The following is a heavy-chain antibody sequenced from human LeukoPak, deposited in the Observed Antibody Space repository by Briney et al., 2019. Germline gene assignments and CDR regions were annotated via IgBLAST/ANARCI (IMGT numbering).Heavy chain of an antibody. D-gene: IGHD2-21*02. J-gene: IGHJ4*02. V-gene: IGHV3-21*01. CDR3: AREPYCGGDYYSPINFDY. CDR1: GFTFSSYS. CDR2: ISSSSSYI. Sequence: GGSLRLSCAASGFTFSSYSMNWVRQAPGKGLEWVSSISSSSSYIYYADSVKGRFTISRDNAKNSLYLQMNSLRAEGTAVYYCAREPYCGGDYYSPINFDYWGQGTLVTVSS.